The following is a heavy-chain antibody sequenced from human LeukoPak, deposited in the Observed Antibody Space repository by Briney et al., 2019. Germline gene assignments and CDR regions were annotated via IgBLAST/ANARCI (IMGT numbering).Heavy chain of an antibody. CDR1: GYTFTGYY. D-gene: IGHD2-15*01. CDR3: ARIVVVVAATSYFDY. CDR2: INPNSGGT. J-gene: IGHJ4*02. V-gene: IGHV1-2*02. Sequence: ASVKVSCKASGYTFTGYYMHWVRQAPGQGLEWMGWINPNSGGTNYVQKFQGRVTMTRDTSISTAYMELSRLRSDDTAVYYCARIVVVVAATSYFDYWGQGTLVTVSS.